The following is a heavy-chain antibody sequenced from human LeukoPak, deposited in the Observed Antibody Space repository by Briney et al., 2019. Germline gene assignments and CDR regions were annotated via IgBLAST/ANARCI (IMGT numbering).Heavy chain of an antibody. J-gene: IGHJ3*02. D-gene: IGHD3-16*01. CDR2: ISSSSSYI. V-gene: IGHV3-21*06. Sequence: GGSLRLSCAASGFTFSSYSMNWVRQAPGKGLEWVSSISSSSSYIYYADSVKGRFTISRDNAKNLLYLQMNSLRAEDTGVYFCARLSSWVFEIWGQGTMVTVSS. CDR1: GFTFSSYS. CDR3: ARLSSWVFEI.